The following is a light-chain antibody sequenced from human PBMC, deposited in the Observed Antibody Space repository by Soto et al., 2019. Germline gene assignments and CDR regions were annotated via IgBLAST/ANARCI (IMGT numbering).Light chain of an antibody. Sequence: IVMTQSPATLSVSPGERATLSCRASQSVSSNLAWYQQKPGQAPRLLIYGASTRATGIPARFSGSGSGTDFTLTISRLEPEDFAVYYCQQYGSSGTFGQGPKVDI. CDR1: QSVSSN. CDR2: GAS. V-gene: IGKV3-15*01. J-gene: IGKJ1*01. CDR3: QQYGSSGT.